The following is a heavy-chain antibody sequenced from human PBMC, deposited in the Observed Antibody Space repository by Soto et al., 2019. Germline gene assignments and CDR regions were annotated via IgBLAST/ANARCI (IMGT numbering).Heavy chain of an antibody. Sequence: QVQLVESGGGVVQPGRSLRLSCAASGFTFSSYAMHWVRQAPGKGLEWVAVISYDGSNKYYADSVKGRFTISRDNSKNTLYRQLNSRRAEDTAVYYCAREVVVTAIGYFDYWGQGTLVTVSS. CDR2: ISYDGSNK. V-gene: IGHV3-30-3*01. D-gene: IGHD2-21*02. J-gene: IGHJ4*02. CDR3: AREVVVTAIGYFDY. CDR1: GFTFSSYA.